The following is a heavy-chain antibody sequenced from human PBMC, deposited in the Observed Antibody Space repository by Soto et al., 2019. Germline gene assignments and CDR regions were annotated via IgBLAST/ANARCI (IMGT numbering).Heavy chain of an antibody. CDR3: ARSQGGQYAFDI. J-gene: IGHJ3*02. CDR2: SRNKANSYTT. V-gene: IGHV3-72*01. CDR1: GVTFSDYY. Sequence: EVQLVESGGGLVQPGGSLRLSCAASGVTFSDYYMDWVRQAPGKGLEWVGRSRNKANSYTTEYAASVKGRFSISRDDSKNSLYLHMNSLKIEDTAVYYCARSQGGQYAFDIWGQGTMVTVSS. D-gene: IGHD2-15*01.